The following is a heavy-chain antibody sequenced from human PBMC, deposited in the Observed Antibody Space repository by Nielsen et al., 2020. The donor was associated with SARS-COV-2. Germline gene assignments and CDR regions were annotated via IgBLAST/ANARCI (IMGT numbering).Heavy chain of an antibody. CDR2: IYYSGST. CDR1: GFTFSNAW. J-gene: IGHJ3*02. Sequence: ESLKISCAASGFTFSNAWMSWIRQPPGKGLEWIGYIYYSGSTNYNPSLKSRVTISVDTSKNQFSLKLRSVNAADTAVYYCARDRGSTSDAFDIWGQGTMVTVS. V-gene: IGHV4-59*01. CDR3: ARDRGSTSDAFDI. D-gene: IGHD6-6*01.